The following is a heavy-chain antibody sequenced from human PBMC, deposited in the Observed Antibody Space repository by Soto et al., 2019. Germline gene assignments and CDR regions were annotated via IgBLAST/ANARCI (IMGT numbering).Heavy chain of an antibody. J-gene: IGHJ4*02. Sequence: PGGSLRLSCAASGFTFSSYAMSWVRQAPGKGLEWVSAISGSGGSTYYADSVKGRFTISRDNSKNTLYLQMNSLRAEDTAVYYYAKDFGVVPGGSPLDYWGQGTLVTVSS. CDR1: GFTFSSYA. D-gene: IGHD2-15*01. CDR3: AKDFGVVPGGSPLDY. CDR2: ISGSGGST. V-gene: IGHV3-23*01.